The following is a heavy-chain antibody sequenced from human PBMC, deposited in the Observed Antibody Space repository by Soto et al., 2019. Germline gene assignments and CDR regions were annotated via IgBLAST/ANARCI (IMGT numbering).Heavy chain of an antibody. CDR3: ARDPPHGGTSSWDADS. CDR2: ISSSGTFK. D-gene: IGHD2-15*01. J-gene: IGHJ4*02. V-gene: IGHV3-21*01. CDR1: GFIFTTNS. Sequence: PGGSLRLSCVTSGFIFTTNSMNWVRQVPEKGLQWLSSISSSGTFKSYGYSVKGRFNISRENAKNSLFLEMNNLRGEDTGLYYGARDPPHGGTSSWDADSGGLGTLVTVSS.